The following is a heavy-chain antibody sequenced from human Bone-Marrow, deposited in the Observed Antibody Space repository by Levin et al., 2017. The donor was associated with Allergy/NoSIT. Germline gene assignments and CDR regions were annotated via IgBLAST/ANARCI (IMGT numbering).Heavy chain of an antibody. V-gene: IGHV4-31*03. CDR1: GGSISSGGYY. D-gene: IGHD6-13*01. Sequence: PSQTLSLTCTVSGGSISSGGYYWSWIRQHPGKGLAWIGYIYYSGSTYYNPSLKSRVTISVDTSKNQFSLKLSSVTAADTAVYYCAREKATIAAAGLYFDYWGQGTLVTVSS. CDR2: IYYSGST. CDR3: AREKATIAAAGLYFDY. J-gene: IGHJ4*02.